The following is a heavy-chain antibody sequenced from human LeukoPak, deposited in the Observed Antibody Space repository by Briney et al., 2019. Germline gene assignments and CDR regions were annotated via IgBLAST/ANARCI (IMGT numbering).Heavy chain of an antibody. CDR1: GYTFTNYD. D-gene: IGHD2-2*01. CDR2: MNPDSGNT. J-gene: IGHJ6*03. Sequence: ASVKVSCKASGYTFTNYDINWVRQATGQGLEWMGWMNPDSGNTSYAQKFQGRVTITKNTSISTAYMELSSLRSEDTALYYCARGPYCRSTSCPYYLDVWGKGTTVTVSS. V-gene: IGHV1-8*03. CDR3: ARGPYCRSTSCPYYLDV.